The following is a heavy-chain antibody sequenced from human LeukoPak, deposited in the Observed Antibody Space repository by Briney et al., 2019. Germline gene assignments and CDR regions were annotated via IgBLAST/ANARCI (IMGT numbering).Heavy chain of an antibody. J-gene: IGHJ4*02. Sequence: GASVKVSCKPSGYTFTRYHIHWVRQAPGQGVEWMGVINPSGGTTTYAQNFQGRVTMTRDTSTITVYMELSSLRSDDTAVYYCAREAIFGVVREYYFDYWGQGTLVTVS. CDR1: GYTFTRYH. V-gene: IGHV1-46*01. CDR3: AREAIFGVVREYYFDY. D-gene: IGHD3-3*01. CDR2: INPSGGTT.